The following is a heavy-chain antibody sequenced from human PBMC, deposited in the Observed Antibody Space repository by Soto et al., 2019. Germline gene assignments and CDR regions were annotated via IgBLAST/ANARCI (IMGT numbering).Heavy chain of an antibody. D-gene: IGHD2-8*02. V-gene: IGHV3-23*01. Sequence: EVQLLESGGGLVQPGGSLRLSCTASGFTFSSDAMSWVRQAPGKELEWVSTISGNSGKTNYAESVKGRFSISRDNPKNTVHLQLDSLRAEDTAVYFSAEMGFVLIELYYCHQWGHGTLVTVSS. J-gene: IGHJ4*01. CDR2: ISGNSGKT. CDR1: GFTFSSDA. CDR3: AEMGFVLIELYYCHQ.